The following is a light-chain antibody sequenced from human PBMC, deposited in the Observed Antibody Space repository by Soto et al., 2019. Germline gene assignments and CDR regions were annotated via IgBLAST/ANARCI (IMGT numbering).Light chain of an antibody. CDR3: QQYNSWPRT. CDR2: GAS. V-gene: IGKV3-15*01. Sequence: EIVMTQSPATLSVSPGERATLSCRASQSVNSNLAWYQQKPGQAPRLLIYGASSRATGIPARFSGSWSGTEFTLTITSLQSEDFAVYYCQQYNSWPRTFGQGTKVEIK. CDR1: QSVNSN. J-gene: IGKJ1*01.